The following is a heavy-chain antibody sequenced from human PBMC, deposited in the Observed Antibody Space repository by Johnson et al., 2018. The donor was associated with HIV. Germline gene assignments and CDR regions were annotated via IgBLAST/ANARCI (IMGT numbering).Heavy chain of an antibody. Sequence: VQLVESGGVVVQSGGSLRLSCAASGFTFDDYAMHWVRQAPGKGLEWVSVIYGGGSTYYADSVKGRFTISRANSKTTLYLQMTSMRAEDTAGDYCTTEVVGLRGGALDIWGQGTMVTVSS. J-gene: IGHJ3*02. D-gene: IGHD2-15*01. CDR2: IYGGGST. V-gene: IGHV3-66*01. CDR3: TTEVVGLRGGALDI. CDR1: GFTFDDYA.